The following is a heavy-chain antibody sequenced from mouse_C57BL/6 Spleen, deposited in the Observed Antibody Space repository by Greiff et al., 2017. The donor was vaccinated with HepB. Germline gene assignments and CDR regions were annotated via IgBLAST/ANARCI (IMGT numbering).Heavy chain of an antibody. J-gene: IGHJ2*01. V-gene: IGHV5-17*01. CDR3: ARRSITTVVEFDY. D-gene: IGHD1-1*01. Sequence: DVMLVESGGGLVKPGGSLKLSCAASGFTFSDYGMHWVRQAPEKGLEWVAYISSGSSTIYYADTVKGRFTISRDNAKNTLFLQMTSLRSEDTAMYYCARRSITTVVEFDYWGQGTTLTVSS. CDR1: GFTFSDYG. CDR2: ISSGSSTI.